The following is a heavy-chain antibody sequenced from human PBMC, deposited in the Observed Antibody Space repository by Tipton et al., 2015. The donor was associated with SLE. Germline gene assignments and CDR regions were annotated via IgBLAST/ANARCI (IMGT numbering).Heavy chain of an antibody. D-gene: IGHD3-22*01. CDR3: ARSLGTYYYDSTVAF. CDR1: GGSISSYY. Sequence: TLSLTCTVSGGSISSYYWSWIRQSPGKGLEWIGYIFYSGSTNYNPSLKSRVTISVDTSKNQFSLKLSSVTAADTAVYYCARSLGTYYYDSTVAFWGQGTLVTVPS. V-gene: IGHV4-59*01. J-gene: IGHJ4*02. CDR2: IFYSGST.